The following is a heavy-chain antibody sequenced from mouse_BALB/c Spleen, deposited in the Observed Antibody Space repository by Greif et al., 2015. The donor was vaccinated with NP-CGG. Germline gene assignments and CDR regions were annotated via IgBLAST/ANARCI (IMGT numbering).Heavy chain of an antibody. CDR2: INPSTGYT. D-gene: IGHD2-10*02. V-gene: IGHV1-7*01. CDR1: GYTFTSYW. Sequence: VKLMESGAELAKPGASVKMSCKASGYTFTSYWMHWVKQRPGQGLEWIGYINPSTGYTEYNQKFKDKATLTADKSSSTAYMQLSSLTSEDSAVYYCARGEYGNYAMDYWGQGTSVTVSS. CDR3: ARGEYGNYAMDY. J-gene: IGHJ4*01.